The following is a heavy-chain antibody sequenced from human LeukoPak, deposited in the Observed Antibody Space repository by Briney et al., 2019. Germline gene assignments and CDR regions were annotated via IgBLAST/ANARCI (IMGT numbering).Heavy chain of an antibody. CDR3: ARDRGFWSGYSFDP. CDR2: IYTSGST. J-gene: IGHJ5*02. V-gene: IGHV4-59*01. Sequence: SQTLALTCAVSGGSISSYYWSWIRQPPGKGLEWIGYIYTSGSTNYNPSLKSRVTISVDTSKNQFSLKLSSVTAADTAVYYCARDRGFWSGYSFDPWGQGTLVTVSS. CDR1: GGSISSYY. D-gene: IGHD3-3*01.